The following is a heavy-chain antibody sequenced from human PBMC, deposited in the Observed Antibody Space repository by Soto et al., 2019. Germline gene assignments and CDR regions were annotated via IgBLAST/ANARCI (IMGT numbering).Heavy chain of an antibody. Sequence: SVKVSCKASGFTFTRSTVQWVRQARGQRLEWIGWIVVGSGNTNYAQKFQETVTITRDMSTSTAYMELSSLRSDDTAMYYCAADTKYYYDSSGFYPPYYYGMDVWGQGTTVTVSS. CDR3: AADTKYYYDSSGFYPPYYYGMDV. J-gene: IGHJ6*02. CDR1: GFTFTRST. V-gene: IGHV1-58*01. CDR2: IVVGSGNT. D-gene: IGHD3-22*01.